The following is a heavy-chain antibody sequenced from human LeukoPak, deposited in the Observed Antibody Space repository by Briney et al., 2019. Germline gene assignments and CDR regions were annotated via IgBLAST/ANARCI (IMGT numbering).Heavy chain of an antibody. D-gene: IGHD3-10*01. CDR2: IYHSGST. J-gene: IGHJ4*02. Sequence: SETLSLTCTVSGYSISSGYYWGWIRQPPGKGLEWIGSIYHSGSTYYNPSLKSRVTISVDTSKNQFSLKLNSVTAADTAVYYCARGKEVITMLRGLKPGYYFDYWGQGTLVTVSS. CDR1: GYSISSGYY. CDR3: ARGKEVITMLRGLKPGYYFDY. V-gene: IGHV4-38-2*02.